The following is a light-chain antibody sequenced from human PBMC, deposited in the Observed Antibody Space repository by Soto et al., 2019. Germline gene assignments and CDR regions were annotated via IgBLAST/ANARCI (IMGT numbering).Light chain of an antibody. CDR1: QGIRHD. Sequence: DSGRTQSPSSRSASVGDRVTMACGASQGIRHDLGWYQQKPGKAPKRLIYAASSLQSGVPSRFSGRGSGTEFTLTLRSLQPEDFASYYCLPYNSFPPTFGQGTKVDIK. CDR2: AAS. CDR3: LPYNSFPPT. J-gene: IGKJ1*01. V-gene: IGKV1-17*01.